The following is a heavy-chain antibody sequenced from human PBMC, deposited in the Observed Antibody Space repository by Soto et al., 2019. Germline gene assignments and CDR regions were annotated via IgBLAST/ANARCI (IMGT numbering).Heavy chain of an antibody. CDR1: GFTFSSCA. V-gene: IGHV3-23*01. J-gene: IGHJ6*02. CDR3: GKGRSYYYYYGVDV. CDR2: IIDSGRDT. D-gene: IGHD1-26*01. Sequence: EVHLLESGGALVQPGGSLRLSCAASGFTFSSCAMGWVRQAPGKGLEWVSDIIDSGRDTYYADAVKGRFTISRDNSKSILYLQRISLRAEDTAVYYCGKGRSYYYYYGVDVWGQGTTVTVSS.